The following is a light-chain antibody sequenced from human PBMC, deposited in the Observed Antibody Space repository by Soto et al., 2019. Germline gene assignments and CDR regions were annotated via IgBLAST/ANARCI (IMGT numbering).Light chain of an antibody. J-gene: IGKJ2*01. CDR2: GAS. CDR1: QSVGSN. V-gene: IGKV3-15*01. CDR3: QQHNYWPS. Sequence: EIVMTQSPVTLSMSPGERGTLSCRASQSVGSNLAWYQQKPGQAPRLLLYGASTRATGIPGRFSGSGSGTEFTLTITSLQSEDFAVYYCQQHNYWPSFGQGTKLEFK.